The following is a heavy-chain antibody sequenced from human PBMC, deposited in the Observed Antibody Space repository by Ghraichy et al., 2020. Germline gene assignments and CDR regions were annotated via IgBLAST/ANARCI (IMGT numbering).Heavy chain of an antibody. J-gene: IGHJ6*03. CDR2: VKYDGSEK. D-gene: IGHD6-6*01. CDR1: GFTFSSYW. Sequence: GGSLRLSCAASGFTFSSYWMRWVRQAPGKGLEWVANVKYDGSEKYYVDSVKGRFTISRDNAKNSQYLQMNSLRVEDTAVYYCARAEDGYYYYMDVWGKGTTVTVSS. V-gene: IGHV3-7*01. CDR3: ARAEDGYYYYMDV.